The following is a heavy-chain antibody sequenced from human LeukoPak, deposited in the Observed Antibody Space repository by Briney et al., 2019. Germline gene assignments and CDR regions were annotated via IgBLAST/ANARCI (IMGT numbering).Heavy chain of an antibody. Sequence: PSETLSLTCTVSGGSISSYYWSWIRQPPGKGLEWIGYIYYSGSTKYNPSLKSRVTISVDMSKNQFSLKLSSVTAADTAVYYCARDSGSYRHDAFDIWGQGTMVTVSS. CDR2: IYYSGST. J-gene: IGHJ3*02. D-gene: IGHD1-26*01. CDR3: ARDSGSYRHDAFDI. V-gene: IGHV4-59*01. CDR1: GGSISSYY.